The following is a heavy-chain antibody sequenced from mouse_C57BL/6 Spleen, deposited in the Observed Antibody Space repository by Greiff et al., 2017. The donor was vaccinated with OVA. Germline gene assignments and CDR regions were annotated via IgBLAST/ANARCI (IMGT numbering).Heavy chain of an antibody. CDR3: ARTGRSSGYDY. CDR1: GYTFTSYW. J-gene: IGHJ2*01. V-gene: IGHV1-69*01. Sequence: QVQLQQPGAELVMPGASVKLSCKASGYTFTSYWMHWVKQRPGQGLEWIGEIDPSDSYTNYNQKFKGKSTLTVDKSSSTAYMQLSSLTSEDSAVYYCARTGRSSGYDYWGQGTTLTVSS. CDR2: IDPSDSYT. D-gene: IGHD3-2*02.